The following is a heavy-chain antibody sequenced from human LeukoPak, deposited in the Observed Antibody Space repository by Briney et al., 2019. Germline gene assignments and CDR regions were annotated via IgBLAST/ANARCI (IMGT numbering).Heavy chain of an antibody. CDR2: ISSSGSTI. CDR1: GFTFSDYY. CDR3: ARSNSTNCYTD. V-gene: IGHV3-11*01. J-gene: IGHJ4*02. Sequence: GGSLRLSCAASGFTFSDYYLSWIRQAPGKGQEWVSYISSSGSTINYADSVKGRFTISRDNAKNSLYLQMNSLRAEDTAVYYCARSNSTNCYTDWGQGTLVTVSS. D-gene: IGHD2-2*02.